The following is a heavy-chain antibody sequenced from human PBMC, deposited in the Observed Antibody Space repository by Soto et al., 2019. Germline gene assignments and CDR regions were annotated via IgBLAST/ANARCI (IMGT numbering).Heavy chain of an antibody. D-gene: IGHD3-9*01. CDR2: IYDSGTT. V-gene: IGHV4-4*02. CDR3: AIMKTYDILNKSDY. Sequence: QVQLQESGPGLVKPSGTLSLTCAVSGGSIGSSNWWSWVRQPPGKGLEWIGAIYDSGTTNYNPSLKSRVTISLDKSKNQFSLKLSSVTAADTAVYYCAIMKTYDILNKSDYWGQGSLVTVSS. J-gene: IGHJ4*02. CDR1: GGSIGSSNW.